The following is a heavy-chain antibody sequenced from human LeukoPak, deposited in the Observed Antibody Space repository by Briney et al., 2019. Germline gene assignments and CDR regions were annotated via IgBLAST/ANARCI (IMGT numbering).Heavy chain of an antibody. V-gene: IGHV1-2*02. CDR1: GYTFTDYY. J-gene: IGHJ3*02. D-gene: IGHD3-10*01. CDR2: INPNSGGT. CDR3: ARVSGKLEYDAFDI. Sequence: ASVKLSCKTSGYTFTDYYIHWVRQAPGQGLEWMGWINPNSGGTNYAQKFQGRVTMTRDTSISTAYMELSRLRADDTAVYYCARVSGKLEYDAFDIWGQGTMVTVSS.